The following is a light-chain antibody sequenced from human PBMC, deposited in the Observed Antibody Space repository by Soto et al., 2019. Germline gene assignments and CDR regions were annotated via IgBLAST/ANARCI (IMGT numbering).Light chain of an antibody. CDR2: DAS. CDR3: QQYNSYWT. CDR1: QDISKY. V-gene: IGKV1-5*01. J-gene: IGKJ1*01. Sequence: DIEMTQSPSSLSASVGDRVTITCQASQDISKYLNWYQQKPGKAPKLLIYDASSLESGVPSRFSGSGSGTEFTLTISSLQPDDFATYYCQQYNSYWTFGQGTKVDI.